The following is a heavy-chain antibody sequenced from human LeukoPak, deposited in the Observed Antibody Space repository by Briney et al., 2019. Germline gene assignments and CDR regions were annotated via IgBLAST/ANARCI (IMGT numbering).Heavy chain of an antibody. Sequence: ASVKVSCKASGYTFTSYYMQWVRQAPGQGLEWMGIINLNSGSTNYAQKFQGRVTMTRDTSTSTVYMQLSSLRSEDTAVYYCAKSQQWDIVVVPAAIDYWGQGTLVTVSS. CDR2: INLNSGST. CDR3: AKSQQWDIVVVPAAIDY. D-gene: IGHD2-2*01. V-gene: IGHV1-46*01. CDR1: GYTFTSYY. J-gene: IGHJ4*02.